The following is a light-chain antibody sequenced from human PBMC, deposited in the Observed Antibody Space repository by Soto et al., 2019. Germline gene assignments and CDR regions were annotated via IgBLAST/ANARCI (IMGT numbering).Light chain of an antibody. CDR2: AAS. CDR3: KQSYITPDT. Sequence: DIQMTQSPSSLSASVGDRVTITCRASQSISSYLNWYQQKPGKAPKLLIYAASSLQSGVPSRFSGSGSGTDFTLTISSLQPEDFATYYCKQSYITPDTFGPGTKVDIK. V-gene: IGKV1-39*01. CDR1: QSISSY. J-gene: IGKJ3*01.